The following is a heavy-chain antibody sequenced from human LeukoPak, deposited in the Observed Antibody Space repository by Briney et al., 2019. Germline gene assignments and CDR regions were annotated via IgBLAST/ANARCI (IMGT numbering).Heavy chain of an antibody. D-gene: IGHD6-25*01. Sequence: PGGSLRLSCESSGFTFSSFGMHWVRQAPGKGLEWVAVISYDGSNKYYADSVKGRFTISRDNSKNTLYLQMNSLRAEDTAVYYCAKDPSGPATPDYWGQGTLVTVSS. CDR1: GFTFSSFG. V-gene: IGHV3-30*18. J-gene: IGHJ4*02. CDR3: AKDPSGPATPDY. CDR2: ISYDGSNK.